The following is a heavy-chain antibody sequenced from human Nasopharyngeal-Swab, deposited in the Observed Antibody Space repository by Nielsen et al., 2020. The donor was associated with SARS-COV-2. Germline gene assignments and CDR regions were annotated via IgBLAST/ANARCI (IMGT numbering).Heavy chain of an antibody. V-gene: IGHV1-24*01. J-gene: IGHJ6*02. D-gene: IGHD4-23*01. CDR3: AIADYGGNWILGGMDV. CDR2: FDPEDGET. Sequence: WVRQAPGQGLEWMGGFDPEDGETIYAQKFQGRVTMTEDTSTDTAYMELSSLGSEDTAVYYCAIADYGGNWILGGMDVWGQGTTVTVSS.